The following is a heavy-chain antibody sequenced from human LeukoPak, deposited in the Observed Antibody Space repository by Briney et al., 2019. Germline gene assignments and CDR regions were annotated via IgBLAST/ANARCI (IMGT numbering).Heavy chain of an antibody. D-gene: IGHD1-1*01. J-gene: IGHJ6*02. CDR1: GYTFTSYD. V-gene: IGHV1-8*01. CDR3: ARGPYFLERHYYYYYYGMDV. Sequence: GASVKVSCKASGYTFTSYDINWVRQATGQGLEWMGWMNPNSGNTGYAQKFQGRVTMTRNTSISTAYMELSSLRSEDTAVYYCARGPYFLERHYYYYYYGMDVWGQGTTVTVSS. CDR2: MNPNSGNT.